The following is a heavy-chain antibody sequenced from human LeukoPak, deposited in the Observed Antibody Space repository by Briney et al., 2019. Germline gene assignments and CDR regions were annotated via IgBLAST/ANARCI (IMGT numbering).Heavy chain of an antibody. Sequence: ASVKVSCKSSGYTFTSYYMLWVRQAPGQGLDWMGIINPSGGSTSYAQKFQGRVTMTRDTSTSTVYMELSSLRSEDTAVYYCAREAVAGPIGYWGQGTLVTVSS. V-gene: IGHV1-46*01. CDR3: AREAVAGPIGY. D-gene: IGHD6-19*01. J-gene: IGHJ4*02. CDR2: INPSGGST. CDR1: GYTFTSYY.